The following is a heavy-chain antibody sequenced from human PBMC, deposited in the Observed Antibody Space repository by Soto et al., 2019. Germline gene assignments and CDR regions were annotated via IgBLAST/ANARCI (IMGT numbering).Heavy chain of an antibody. CDR1: GGSISSGGYS. CDR2: IYHSGST. Sequence: SETLSLTCAVSGGSISSGGYSWSWIRQPPGKGLEWIGYIYHSGSTYYNPSLTSRVTISVDTSNNQFSLKLSSVSAADTAVYYCGRGPYGDKVDYWVQGSLVTVSS. CDR3: GRGPYGDKVDY. D-gene: IGHD3-10*01. J-gene: IGHJ4*02. V-gene: IGHV4-30-2*05.